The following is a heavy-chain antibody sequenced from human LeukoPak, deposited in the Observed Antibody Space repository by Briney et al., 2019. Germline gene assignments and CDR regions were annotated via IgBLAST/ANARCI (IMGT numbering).Heavy chain of an antibody. V-gene: IGHV3-21*01. CDR3: AREGYSYGIPHDY. D-gene: IGHD5-18*01. CDR2: ISSSSSYI. CDR1: GFTFSSYS. J-gene: IGHJ4*02. Sequence: GGSLRLSCAASGFTFSSYSMNWVRQAPGKGLEWVSSISSSSSYIYYADSVKGRFTISRDNAKNSLCLQMNSLRAEDTAVYYCAREGYSYGIPHDYWGQGTLVTVSS.